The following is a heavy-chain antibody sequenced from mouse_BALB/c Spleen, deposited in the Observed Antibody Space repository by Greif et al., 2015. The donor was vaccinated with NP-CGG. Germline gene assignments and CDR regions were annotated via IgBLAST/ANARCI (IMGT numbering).Heavy chain of an antibody. CDR2: IDPAHVNF. CDR1: GFNIKDTY. J-gene: IGHJ3*01. V-gene: IGHV14-3*02. CDR3: ANAYYKSRGVAD. D-gene: IGHD2-12*01. Sequence: EVQLVEPGAVLVKPGASVKLSCRASGFNIKDTYMHWVKQRPEQGLEWIGRIDPAHVNFKYDPKFQGQATITTDASSNTASLQLSNLTAEDTAVYDGANAYYKSRGVADGGQGTLVTGSA.